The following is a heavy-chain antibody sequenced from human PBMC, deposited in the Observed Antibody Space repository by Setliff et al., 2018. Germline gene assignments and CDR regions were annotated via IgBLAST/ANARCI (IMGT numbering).Heavy chain of an antibody. V-gene: IGHV1-3*01. CDR3: ARANYYDSSGHSVYGMDV. CDR1: GYTFTSYA. Sequence: ASVKVSCKASGYTFTSYAMHWVRQAPGQRLEWMGWINAGNGNTKYSQKFQGRVTITADESTSTAYMELSSLRSEDTAVYYCARANYYDSSGHSVYGMDVWGQGTTVTVSS. CDR2: INAGNGNT. J-gene: IGHJ6*02. D-gene: IGHD3-22*01.